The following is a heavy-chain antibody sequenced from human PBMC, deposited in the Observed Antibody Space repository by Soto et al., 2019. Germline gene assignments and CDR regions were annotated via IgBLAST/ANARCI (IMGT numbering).Heavy chain of an antibody. CDR3: ARRFEIYNYCNHHILHSFPARRSSDL. V-gene: IGHV5-51*01. Sequence: GESLKISCKTSGYTFTNYWIGWVRQMPGKGLQWLGIIQPGDSDIRYNPSFEDKITISADKSIDTAYLQWHSLEAADTATYYCARRFEIYNYCNHHILHSFPARRSSDL. J-gene: IGHJ2*01. CDR1: GYTFTNYW. CDR2: IQPGDSDI. D-gene: IGHD3-16*01.